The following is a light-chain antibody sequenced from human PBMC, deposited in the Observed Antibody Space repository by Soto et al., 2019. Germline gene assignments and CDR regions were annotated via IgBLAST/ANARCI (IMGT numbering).Light chain of an antibody. Sequence: QPVLTQPASVSGSPGQSITISCTGTTSDIGDYNYVSWYQQHPGKAPKLIIYEVSNRPSGVSDRISGSKSGNTASLTISGLQPEDEADYYCSSYTSSSVFLFGGGTKLTVL. CDR3: SSYTSSSVFL. CDR2: EVS. CDR1: TSDIGDYNY. J-gene: IGLJ2*01. V-gene: IGLV2-14*01.